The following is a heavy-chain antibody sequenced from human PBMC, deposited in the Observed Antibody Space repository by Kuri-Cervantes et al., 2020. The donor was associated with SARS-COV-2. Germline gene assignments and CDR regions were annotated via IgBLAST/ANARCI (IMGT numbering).Heavy chain of an antibody. V-gene: IGHV4-30-2*01. CDR2: IYRDGKT. Sequence: SETLSLTCAVSGDSISSVDYSWSWIRQPPGKGLEWIGYIYRDGKTYYSPSLTSRVTISVNRSKNQFFLQLTSVTAADTADYYCARLIHVASVPDPWGQGTLVTVSS. D-gene: IGHD2-21*01. CDR3: ARLIHVASVPDP. J-gene: IGHJ5*02. CDR1: GDSISSVDYS.